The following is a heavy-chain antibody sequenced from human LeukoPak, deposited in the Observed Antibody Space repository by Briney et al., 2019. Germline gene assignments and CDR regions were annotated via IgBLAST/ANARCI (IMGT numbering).Heavy chain of an antibody. CDR3: AKDKGIVGAYNCFDY. D-gene: IGHD1-26*01. J-gene: IGHJ4*02. CDR2: ISWNSGSI. CDR1: GFIFSNHA. Sequence: GGSLRLSCAASGFIFSNHAMPWVRQAPGKGLEWVSGISWNSGSIAYVDSVKGRFTISRDNAKNTLYLEMNSLRPEDTALYYCAKDKGIVGAYNCFDYWGQGTLVTVSS. V-gene: IGHV3-9*01.